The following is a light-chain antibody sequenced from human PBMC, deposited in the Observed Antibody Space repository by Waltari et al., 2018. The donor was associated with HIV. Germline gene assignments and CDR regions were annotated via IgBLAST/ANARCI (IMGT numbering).Light chain of an antibody. V-gene: IGLV3-21*02. CDR3: QVWHSKSDHVV. Sequence: SYVLTPAPSVSVAPRQTASISCGGDKIGTKSVHWYQQKPGQAPVLVVYEDSDRPSGIPERFSGLNSGNTATLTISRVEAGDEADYYCQVWHSKSDHVVFGGGTKVTVL. J-gene: IGLJ2*01. CDR1: KIGTKS. CDR2: EDS.